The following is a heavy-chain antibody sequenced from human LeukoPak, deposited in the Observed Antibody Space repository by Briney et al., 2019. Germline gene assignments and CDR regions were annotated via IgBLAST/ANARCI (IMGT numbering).Heavy chain of an antibody. Sequence: GGSLRLSCAASGFTFSSYSMNWVRQAPGKGLEWASSISSSSSYIYYADSVKGRFTISRDNAKNSLYLQMNSLRAEDTAVYYCARASRGAFSSGWYLYYFDYWGQGTLVTVSS. CDR3: ARASRGAFSSGWYLYYFDY. J-gene: IGHJ4*02. V-gene: IGHV3-21*01. CDR2: ISSSSSYI. D-gene: IGHD6-19*01. CDR1: GFTFSSYS.